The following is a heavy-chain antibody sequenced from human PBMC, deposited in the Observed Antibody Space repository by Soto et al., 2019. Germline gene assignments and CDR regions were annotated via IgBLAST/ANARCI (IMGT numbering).Heavy chain of an antibody. CDR2: VSVNDERT. CDR1: GYTFFAYG. V-gene: IGHV1-18*01. Sequence: GASVKVSCKTSGYTFFAYGLAWLRQAPGQRPEWMGWVSVNDERTNYAHSFQGRVTMTTDRSTTTTYMELRSLTSDDTAVYYCARELNTDSGAFYSFAYWGQGTLVTVSS. CDR3: ARELNTDSGAFYSFAY. J-gene: IGHJ4*02. D-gene: IGHD2-15*01.